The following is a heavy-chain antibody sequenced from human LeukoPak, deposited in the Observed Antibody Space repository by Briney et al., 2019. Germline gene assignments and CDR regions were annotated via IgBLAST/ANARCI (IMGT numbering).Heavy chain of an antibody. D-gene: IGHD6-19*01. CDR2: INWNGDST. V-gene: IGHV3-20*04. CDR3: ASLISSGGGFDY. Sequence: GGSLRLSCATSGFTFDDYGMSWVRQVPGRGLEWVSGINWNGDSTGYADSVKGRFTISRDNSKNTLYLQMGSLRAEDMAVYYCASLISSGGGFDYWGQGTLVTVSS. J-gene: IGHJ4*02. CDR1: GFTFDDYG.